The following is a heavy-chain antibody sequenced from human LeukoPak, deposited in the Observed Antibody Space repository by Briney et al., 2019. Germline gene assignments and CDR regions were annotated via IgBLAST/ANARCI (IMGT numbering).Heavy chain of an antibody. CDR3: ARGRPYYYDSSHGYFDY. CDR2: ISYDGSNK. Sequence: GGSLRLSCAASGFTFSSYAMHWVRQAPGKGLEWVAVISYDGSNKYYADSVKGRFTISRDNSKNTLYLQMNSLRAEDTAVYYCARGRPYYYDSSHGYFDYWGQGTLVTVSS. J-gene: IGHJ4*02. D-gene: IGHD3-22*01. CDR1: GFTFSSYA. V-gene: IGHV3-30-3*01.